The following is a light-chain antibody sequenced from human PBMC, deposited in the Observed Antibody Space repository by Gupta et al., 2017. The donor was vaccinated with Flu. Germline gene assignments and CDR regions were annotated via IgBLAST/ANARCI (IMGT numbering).Light chain of an antibody. CDR1: QSISFW. J-gene: IGKJ2*01. CDR3: QQYNTSYT. Sequence: VGDRVTITCRASQSISFWLAWYQHKPGKAPKLLIYKASTLESGVPSRFSGSGAGTEFTLTISSLQPDDFATYYCQQYNTSYTFGQGTKLEIK. V-gene: IGKV1-5*03. CDR2: KAS.